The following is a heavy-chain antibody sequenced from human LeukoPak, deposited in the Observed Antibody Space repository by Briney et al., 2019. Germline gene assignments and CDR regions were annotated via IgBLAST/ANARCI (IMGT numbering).Heavy chain of an antibody. CDR3: ARGVYIAAAQYAY. Sequence: SETLSLTCTVSGGSISSGGYYWSWIRQHPGKGLEWIGYIYYSGSTYYNPSLKSRVTISVDTSKNQFSLKLSSVTAADTAVYYCARGVYIAAAQYAYWGQGTLVTVSS. J-gene: IGHJ4*02. V-gene: IGHV4-31*03. CDR1: GGSISSGGYY. D-gene: IGHD6-13*01. CDR2: IYYSGST.